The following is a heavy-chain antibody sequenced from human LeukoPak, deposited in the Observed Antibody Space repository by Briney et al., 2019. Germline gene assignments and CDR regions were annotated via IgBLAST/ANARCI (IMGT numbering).Heavy chain of an antibody. J-gene: IGHJ1*01. V-gene: IGHV1-2*02. D-gene: IGHD4/OR15-4a*01. CDR1: GYTFTSYG. Sequence: WASVKVSCKASGYTFTSYGISWVRQAPGQGLEWMGWINPNSGGTNYAQKFQGRVTMTRDTSISTAYMELSRLRSDDTAVYYCARIANIANSYFQHWGQGTLVTVSS. CDR3: ARIANIANSYFQH. CDR2: INPNSGGT.